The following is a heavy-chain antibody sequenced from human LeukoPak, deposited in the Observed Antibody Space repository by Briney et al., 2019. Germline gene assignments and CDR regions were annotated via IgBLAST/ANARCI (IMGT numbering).Heavy chain of an antibody. V-gene: IGHV1-8*01. Sequence: ASVKVSCKASVYTFTSYDINWVRQATGQGLEWMGWMNPNSGNTGYAQKFQGRATMTRNTSISTAYMELSSLRSEDTAVYYCARAGSIDFDYWGQGTLVTVSS. CDR2: MNPNSGNT. CDR3: ARAGSIDFDY. CDR1: VYTFTSYD. J-gene: IGHJ4*02. D-gene: IGHD1-26*01.